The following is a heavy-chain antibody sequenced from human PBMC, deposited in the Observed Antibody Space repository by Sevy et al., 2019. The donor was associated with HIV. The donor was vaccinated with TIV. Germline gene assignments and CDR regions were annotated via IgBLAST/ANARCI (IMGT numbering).Heavy chain of an antibody. CDR3: ASHYYDSTGYYYPLDY. V-gene: IGHV3-30*04. D-gene: IGHD3-22*01. CDR1: GFTFSTYA. CDR2: ISYDGNNK. Sequence: GGSLRLSCTASGFTFSTYAMYWVRQAPGKGLEWVAVISYDGNNKDYEDSVKGRFTVSRDNSKNTLYLQMNSLRAEDTAVYYCASHYYDSTGYYYPLDYWGQGTLVTGSS. J-gene: IGHJ4*02.